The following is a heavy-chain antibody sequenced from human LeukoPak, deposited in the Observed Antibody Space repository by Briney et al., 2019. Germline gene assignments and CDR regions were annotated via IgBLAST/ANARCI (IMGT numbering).Heavy chain of an antibody. V-gene: IGHV1-2*06. CDR2: INPNSGGT. CDR3: ARGNYSNSRTYWYFDF. J-gene: IGHJ2*01. D-gene: IGHD4-11*01. CDR1: GYTFTGYY. Sequence: ASVKVSCKASGYTFTGYYMHWVRQAPGQGLEWMGRINPNSGGTNYAQKFQGRVTMTRDTSISTAYMELSRLRSDDTAVYYCARGNYSNSRTYWYFDFWAVAPWSLSPQ.